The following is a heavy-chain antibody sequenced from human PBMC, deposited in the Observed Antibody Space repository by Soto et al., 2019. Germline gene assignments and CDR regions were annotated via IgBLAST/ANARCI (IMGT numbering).Heavy chain of an antibody. V-gene: IGHV1-69*01. CDR3: ARDLADSGNNYYFDY. CDR2: IIPIFGTA. CDR1: GGTVSSYA. J-gene: IGHJ4*02. D-gene: IGHD1-26*01. Sequence: QVQLVQSGAEMKKPGSSVKVSCKASGGTVSSYAISWVRQAPGQGLEWMGGIIPIFGTANYAQKFQGRVTITADESTSTAYMELSSLRSEDTAVYYCARDLADSGNNYYFDYWGQGTLVTVSS.